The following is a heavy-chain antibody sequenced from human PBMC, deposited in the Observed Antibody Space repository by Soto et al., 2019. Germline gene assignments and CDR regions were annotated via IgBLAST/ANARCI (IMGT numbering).Heavy chain of an antibody. D-gene: IGHD1-20*01. CDR2: IIPLLGIT. Sequence: QAQLMQSGAEVKKPGSSVKVSCKASGGTFSGYAINWVLQAHGQGLEWMGGIIPLLGITDYGQKFQGRITIAADESTGTAYMDLRGLRSEETAVYYCARDPRSITGTTSSEDFQHWGQGTLVSVSS. CDR3: ARDPRSITGTTSSEDFQH. CDR1: GGTFSGYA. J-gene: IGHJ1*01. V-gene: IGHV1-69*01.